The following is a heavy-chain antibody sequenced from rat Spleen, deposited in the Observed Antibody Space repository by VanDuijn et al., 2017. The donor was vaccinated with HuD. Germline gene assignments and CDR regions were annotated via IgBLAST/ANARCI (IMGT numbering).Heavy chain of an antibody. Sequence: EVQLVESGGGLVQPGRSLKLSCAASGFSFSYFVMAWVRHAPKKGLEWVASITSGGSNTYYPDSVKGRFTISRDNAKSTLYLQMDSLRSEDTATYYCAKRGWYYFDYWGQGVMVTVSS. CDR2: ITSGGSNT. CDR1: GFSFSYFV. CDR3: AKRGWYYFDY. J-gene: IGHJ2*01. V-gene: IGHV5-7*01.